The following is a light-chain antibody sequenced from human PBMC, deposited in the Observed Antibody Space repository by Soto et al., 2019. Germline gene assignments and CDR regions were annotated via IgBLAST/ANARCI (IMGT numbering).Light chain of an antibody. CDR3: QQYNTYSYT. J-gene: IGKJ2*01. Sequence: DVQMTQSPSTLSASVGDRVTITGRASQSISNWLSWYQQRPGEAPKLLMYDASTLENWVPSRFSGSGSGQEFTLTISGLRPDDFATYYCQQYNTYSYTFGHGTKLETK. CDR1: QSISNW. V-gene: IGKV1-5*01. CDR2: DAS.